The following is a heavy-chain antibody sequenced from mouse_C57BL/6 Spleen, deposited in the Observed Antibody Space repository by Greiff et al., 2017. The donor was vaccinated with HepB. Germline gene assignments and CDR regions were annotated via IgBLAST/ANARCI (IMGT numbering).Heavy chain of an antibody. V-gene: IGHV5-4*01. CDR2: ISDGGSYT. CDR1: GFTFSSYA. J-gene: IGHJ2*01. Sequence: EVQVVESGGGLVKPGGSLKLSCAASGFTFSSYAMSWVRQTPEKRLEWVATISDGGSYTYYPDNVKGRFTISRDNAKNNLYLQMSHLKSEDTAMYYCARDGSSWCFDYWGQGTTLTVSS. D-gene: IGHD1-1*01. CDR3: ARDGSSWCFDY.